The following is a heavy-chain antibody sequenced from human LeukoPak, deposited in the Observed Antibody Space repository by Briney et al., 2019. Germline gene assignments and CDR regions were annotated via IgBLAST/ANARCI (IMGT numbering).Heavy chain of an antibody. CDR1: GFTFSSYG. V-gene: IGHV3-30*02. D-gene: IGHD3-3*01. CDR2: IRYDGSNK. Sequence: GGSLRLSCAASGFTFSSYGMHWVRQAPGKGLEWVAFIRYDGSNKYYADSVKGRFTISRDNSKNTLYLQMNSLRAEDTAVYCCAKGPSYDFWDDAFDIWGQGTMVTVSS. CDR3: AKGPSYDFWDDAFDI. J-gene: IGHJ3*02.